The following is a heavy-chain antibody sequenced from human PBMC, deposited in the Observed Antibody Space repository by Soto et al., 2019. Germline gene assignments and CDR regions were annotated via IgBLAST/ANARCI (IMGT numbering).Heavy chain of an antibody. D-gene: IGHD1-26*01. CDR3: ARAGGDYYYGMDV. CDR2: INSDGSST. J-gene: IGHJ6*02. CDR1: GFTFTSYW. Sequence: GGSLRLSCAASGFTFTSYWMHWVRQAPGKGLVWVSRINSDGSSTSYADSVKGRFTISRDNAKNTLYLQMNSLRAEDTAVYYCARAGGDYYYGMDVWGQGTTVTVSS. V-gene: IGHV3-74*01.